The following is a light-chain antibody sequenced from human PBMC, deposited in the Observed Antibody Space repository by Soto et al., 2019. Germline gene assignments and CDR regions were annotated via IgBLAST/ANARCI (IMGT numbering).Light chain of an antibody. CDR2: DAS. J-gene: IGKJ1*01. Sequence: DIQMTQSPSSLSASVGDRVTITCRASKTISNYLNWYQKKPGKAPQLLIYDASRLQSGVPSRFSGSGSGTEFTLTISSLQPEDFASYYCQQYNSYSTFGQGTKVDIK. V-gene: IGKV1-17*01. CDR3: QQYNSYST. CDR1: KTISNY.